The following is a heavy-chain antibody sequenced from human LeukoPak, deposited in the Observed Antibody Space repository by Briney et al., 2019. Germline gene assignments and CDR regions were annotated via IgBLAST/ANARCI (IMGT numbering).Heavy chain of an antibody. CDR2: TYYSSNWNN. V-gene: IGHV6-1*01. J-gene: IGHJ6*03. Sequence: ASQTLSLTCAIYGGSVSSNNAAWNCITQSPSRSLKGLIRTYYSSNWNNDHAVPVKSRVTINPNQFKQQLSLQLNSVTPKETAVYFCAREAVTGGNYYYYMDVWGKGTTVTVSS. CDR3: AREAVTGGNYYYYMDV. D-gene: IGHD6-19*01. CDR1: GGSVSSNNAA.